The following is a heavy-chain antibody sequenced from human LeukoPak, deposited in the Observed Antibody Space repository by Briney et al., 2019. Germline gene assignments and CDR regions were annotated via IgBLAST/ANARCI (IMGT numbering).Heavy chain of an antibody. CDR2: ISYDGSNK. Sequence: GGSLRLSCAASGFTFSDYWMHWVRQAPGKGLEWVAVISYDGSNKYYADSVKGRFTISRDNSKNTLYLQMNSLRAEDTAVYYCAKDRGYCSGGSCYYFDYWGQGTLVTVSS. V-gene: IGHV3-30*18. CDR1: GFTFSDYW. D-gene: IGHD2-15*01. CDR3: AKDRGYCSGGSCYYFDY. J-gene: IGHJ4*02.